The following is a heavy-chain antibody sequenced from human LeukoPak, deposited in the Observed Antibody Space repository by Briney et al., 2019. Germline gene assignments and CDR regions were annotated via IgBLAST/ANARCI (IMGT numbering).Heavy chain of an antibody. Sequence: GASVKVSCKASGYTFTSYYMHWVRQAPGQGLEWMGIINPSGGSTSYAQKFQGRVTMTRDTPTSTVYMELSSLRSEDTAVYYCARDRATVTRGFDIWGQGTMVTVSS. CDR3: ARDRATVTRGFDI. CDR2: INPSGGST. J-gene: IGHJ3*02. CDR1: GYTFTSYY. V-gene: IGHV1-46*01. D-gene: IGHD4-17*01.